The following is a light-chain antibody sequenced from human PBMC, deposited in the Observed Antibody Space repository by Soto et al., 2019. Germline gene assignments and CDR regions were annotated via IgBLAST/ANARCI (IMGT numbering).Light chain of an antibody. V-gene: IGKV3-15*01. CDR1: QSVSSN. J-gene: IGKJ1*01. CDR3: QQYNNWPPWT. Sequence: EIVIPQSPATLSVSPGERATLSCRASQSVSSNLAWYHQKPGQAPRLLIYGASTRTTGIPARFSGSGSGTEFTLTISSLQSEDFAVYYCQQYNNWPPWTFGQGTKVEIK. CDR2: GAS.